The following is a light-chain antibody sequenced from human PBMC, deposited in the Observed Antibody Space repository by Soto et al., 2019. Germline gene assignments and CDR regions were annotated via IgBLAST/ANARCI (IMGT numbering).Light chain of an antibody. CDR1: QGIRND. V-gene: IGKV1-6*01. CDR3: LQYYSYPWT. J-gene: IGKJ1*01. CDR2: AAS. Sequence: ALQMTPSPSSLSASVGDRVTITCRASQGIRNDLGWYQQKPGKAPKLLIFAASSLQSGAPSRFSGRGSGTDFTLTISSLRPEDFASYYCLQYYSYPWTFGQGKKVEIK.